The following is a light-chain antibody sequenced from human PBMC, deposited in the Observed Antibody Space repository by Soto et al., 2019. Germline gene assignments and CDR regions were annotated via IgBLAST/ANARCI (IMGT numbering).Light chain of an antibody. CDR2: EVS. J-gene: IGLJ1*01. V-gene: IGLV2-8*01. CDR3: CSYAGSGTYV. Sequence: QSVLTQPPSASGSPGQSVTISCTGTSSDVGGYNYVSWYQQHPGKAPKLMIYEVSKRPSGVPDRFSGSKSGNTASLTISGLQAEDEADYYCCSYAGSGTYVFRTGTKVTVL. CDR1: SSDVGGYNY.